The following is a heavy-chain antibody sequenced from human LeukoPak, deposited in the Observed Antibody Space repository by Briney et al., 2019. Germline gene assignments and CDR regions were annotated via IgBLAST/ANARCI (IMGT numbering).Heavy chain of an antibody. V-gene: IGHV3-74*01. J-gene: IGHJ4*02. CDR3: ARARFGWNDVLGIDY. D-gene: IGHD1-1*01. CDR1: GFTFSSYW. CDR2: IISDGSST. Sequence: GGSLRLSCAASGFTFSSYWMHWVRQAQGKGLVWVSRIISDGSSTSYADSVKGRFTISRDNAKNTLFLQMNSLRAEDTAVYYCARARFGWNDVLGIDYWGQGTLVTVSS.